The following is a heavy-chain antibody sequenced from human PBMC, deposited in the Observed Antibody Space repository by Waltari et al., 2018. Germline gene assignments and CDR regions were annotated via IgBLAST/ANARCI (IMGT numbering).Heavy chain of an antibody. CDR3: ARAPYYYYYMDV. Sequence: QVQLQESGPGLVKPSETLSLTCTVPGGSISSYYWSWLRQSPGKGLEWIGYIYYSGSTNYNPSLKSRVTISVDTSKNQFSLKLSSVTAADTAVYYCARAPYYYYYMDVWGKGTTVTVSS. CDR2: IYYSGST. V-gene: IGHV4-59*01. J-gene: IGHJ6*03. CDR1: GGSISSYY.